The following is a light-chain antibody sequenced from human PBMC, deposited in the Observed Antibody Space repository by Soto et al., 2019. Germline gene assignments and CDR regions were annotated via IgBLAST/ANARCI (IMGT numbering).Light chain of an antibody. Sequence: QPVLTQSPSASASLGASAKLTCTLSSGDSTYAIAWHQQQSEKGPRFLMKINYDGTHSKGDGFFDRFSGSSSGAERHLTISSLQSEDEADYYCQTLGTGIQVFGGGTKLTV. J-gene: IGLJ3*02. V-gene: IGLV4-69*01. CDR2: INYDGTH. CDR3: QTLGTGIQV. CDR1: SGDSTYA.